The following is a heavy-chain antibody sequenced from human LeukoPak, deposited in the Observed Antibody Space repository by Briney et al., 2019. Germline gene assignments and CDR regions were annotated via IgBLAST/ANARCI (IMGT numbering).Heavy chain of an antibody. Sequence: GGSLRLSCATSGFTFSSYAMSWVRQAPGKGLEWVSTISGSGDNTYYADSVKGRFTLSRDNSKNMLYLQMNSLRTEDTAVYYCAKGIGLANDAFDIWGQGTMVTVSS. D-gene: IGHD1-26*01. CDR2: ISGSGDNT. CDR1: GFTFSSYA. CDR3: AKGIGLANDAFDI. V-gene: IGHV3-23*01. J-gene: IGHJ3*02.